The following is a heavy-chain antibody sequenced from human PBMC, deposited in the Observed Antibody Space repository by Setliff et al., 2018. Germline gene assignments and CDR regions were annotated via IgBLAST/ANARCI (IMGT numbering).Heavy chain of an antibody. V-gene: IGHV2-5*02. Sequence: VNPAQTLTLTCTFSGFSLSTSGVAVGWIRQPPGKALEWLALIYWDDDKRYSPSLKSRLTITKDTSKNQVVLTMTNMDPVDTGTYFCAHRGLDWFDPWGQGTLVTSPQ. J-gene: IGHJ5*02. CDR3: AHRGLDWFDP. CDR1: GFSLSTSGVA. D-gene: IGHD3-9*01. CDR2: IYWDDDK.